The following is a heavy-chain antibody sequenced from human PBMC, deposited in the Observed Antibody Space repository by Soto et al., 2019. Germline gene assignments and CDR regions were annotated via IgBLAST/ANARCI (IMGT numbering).Heavy chain of an antibody. J-gene: IGHJ1*01. CDR1: GGTFSSYA. CDR3: ARDLAVAGPQVFQH. CDR2: IIPIFGTA. V-gene: IGHV1-69*13. D-gene: IGHD6-19*01. Sequence: GASVKVSCKASGGTFSSYAISWVRQAPGQGLEWMGGIIPIFGTANYAQKFQGRVTITADESTSTAYMELSSLRSEDTAVYYCARDLAVAGPQVFQHWGQGTLVTVSS.